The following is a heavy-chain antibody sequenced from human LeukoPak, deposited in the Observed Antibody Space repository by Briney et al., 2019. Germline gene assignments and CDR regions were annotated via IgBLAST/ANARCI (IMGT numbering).Heavy chain of an antibody. CDR1: GGSFSGYY. J-gene: IGHJ4*02. V-gene: IGHV4-34*01. Sequence: SETLSLTCAVYGGSFSGYYWSWIRQPPGKGLEWIGEINHSGSTNYNPSLKSRVTISVDTSKNQFSLKLSSVTAADTAVYYCAGMADSSNGGYWGQGTLVTVSS. D-gene: IGHD6-19*01. CDR3: AGMADSSNGGY. CDR2: INHSGST.